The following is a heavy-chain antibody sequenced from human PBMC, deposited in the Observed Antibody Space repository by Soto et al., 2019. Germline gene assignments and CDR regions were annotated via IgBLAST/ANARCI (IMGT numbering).Heavy chain of an antibody. CDR3: ARGYITGTTSNAFDI. Sequence: RASVKVSCKASGYTFTSYAMHWVRQAPGQRLEWMGWINAGNGNTKYSQKFQGRVTITRDTSASTAYMELSSLRSEDTAVYYCARGYITGTTSNAFDIWGQGTMVTVS. V-gene: IGHV1-3*01. D-gene: IGHD1-7*01. CDR1: GYTFTSYA. J-gene: IGHJ3*02. CDR2: INAGNGNT.